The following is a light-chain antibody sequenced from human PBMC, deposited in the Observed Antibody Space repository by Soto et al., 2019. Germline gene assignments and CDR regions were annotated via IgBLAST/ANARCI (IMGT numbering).Light chain of an antibody. J-gene: IGKJ1*01. CDR2: GAS. CDR1: QSIRSY. Sequence: DIQMTQSPSSLSASVGDRVTITCRASQSIRSYLNWYQQKPGKAPKVLIYGASNLQGGVPSRFSGSGSGTDFTLTISSLQPEDFAIYYCQQGYSTPPWTFGQGTKVEIK. CDR3: QQGYSTPPWT. V-gene: IGKV1-39*01.